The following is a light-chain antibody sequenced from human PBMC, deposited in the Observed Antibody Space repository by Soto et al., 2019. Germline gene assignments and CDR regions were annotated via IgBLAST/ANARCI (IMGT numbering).Light chain of an antibody. Sequence: DTVSTQTPPIPSSSSGKKATLSCRASQSVSSYLAWYQQKPGHAPRLLIYDASNRATGIPARFSGSGSGTDFTLTISSLEPEDFAVYYCQQRSNWPPGLTFGGGTKVDIK. CDR3: QQRSNWPPGLT. V-gene: IGKV3-11*01. CDR1: QSVSSY. CDR2: DAS. J-gene: IGKJ4*01.